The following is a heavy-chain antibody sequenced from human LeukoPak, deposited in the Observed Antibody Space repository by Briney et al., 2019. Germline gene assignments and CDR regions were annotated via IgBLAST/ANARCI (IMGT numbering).Heavy chain of an antibody. CDR1: GFTFSSYE. D-gene: IGHD6-6*01. CDR3: ARDPYSSSRRFDY. J-gene: IGHJ4*02. V-gene: IGHV3-48*03. CDR2: ISSSGSTI. Sequence: GGSLRLSCAASGFTFSSYEMNWVRQAPGKGLEWVSYISSSGSTIYYADSVKGRFTISRDNAKNSLYLQMNSLRAEDTAIYYCARDPYSSSRRFDYWGQGTLVTVSS.